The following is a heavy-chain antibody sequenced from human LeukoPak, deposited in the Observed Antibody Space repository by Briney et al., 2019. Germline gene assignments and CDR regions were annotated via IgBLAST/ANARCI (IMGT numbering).Heavy chain of an antibody. J-gene: IGHJ4*02. V-gene: IGHV3-30*04. CDR3: ARSYEGVVDY. D-gene: IGHD3-3*01. CDR1: GFTFSSYA. CDR2: ISYDGRNK. Sequence: GGSLRLSCAASGFTFSSYAMHWIRQAPGKGLEWVAVISYDGRNKYYADSVKGRFTISRDNSKNTLFLQMNSLRAEDTAVYYCARSYEGVVDYWGQGTLVTVSS.